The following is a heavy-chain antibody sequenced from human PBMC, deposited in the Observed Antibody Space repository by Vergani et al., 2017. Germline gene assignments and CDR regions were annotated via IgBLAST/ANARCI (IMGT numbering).Heavy chain of an antibody. CDR3: AKGRSLASSGWYEGY. CDR1: GFTFDDYA. CDR2: ISWNSGSI. J-gene: IGHJ4*02. V-gene: IGHV3-9*01. Sequence: EVQLVESGGGLVQPGRSLRLSCAASGFTFDDYAMHWVRQAPGKGLEWVSGISWNSGSIGYADSVKGRFTISRDNSKNTLYLQMNSLRAEDTAVYYCAKGRSLASSGWYEGYWGQGTLVTVSS. D-gene: IGHD6-19*01.